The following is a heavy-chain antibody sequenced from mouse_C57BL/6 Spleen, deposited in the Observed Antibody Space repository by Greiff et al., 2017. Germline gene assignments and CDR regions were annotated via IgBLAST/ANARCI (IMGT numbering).Heavy chain of an antibody. D-gene: IGHD1-1*01. CDR2: ISSGSSTI. J-gene: IGHJ4*01. Sequence: EVNVVESGGGLVKPGGSLKLSCAASGFTFSDYGMHWVRQAPEKGLEWVAYISSGSSTIYYADTVKGRFTISRDNAKNTLFLQMTSLRSEDTAMYYCARDTTVVPHYYAMDYWGQGTSVTVSS. CDR1: GFTFSDYG. V-gene: IGHV5-17*01. CDR3: ARDTTVVPHYYAMDY.